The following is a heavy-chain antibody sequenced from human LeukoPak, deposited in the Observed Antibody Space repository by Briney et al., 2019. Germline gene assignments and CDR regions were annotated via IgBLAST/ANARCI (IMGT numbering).Heavy chain of an antibody. CDR1: GGSISSYY. CDR2: IYYSGST. D-gene: IGHD3-10*01. V-gene: IGHV4-59*01. J-gene: IGHJ6*02. Sequence: SETLSLTCTVSGGSISSYYWSWIRQPPGKGLEWLGYIYYSGSTNYSPSLKSRVTISVDTSKNQFSLKLSSVTAADAAVYYCARVGYYYYGMDVWGQGTTVTVSS. CDR3: ARVGYYYYGMDV.